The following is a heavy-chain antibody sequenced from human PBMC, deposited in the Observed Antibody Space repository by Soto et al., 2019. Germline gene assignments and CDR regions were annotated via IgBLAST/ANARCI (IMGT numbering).Heavy chain of an antibody. CDR1: GYAFTSYG. V-gene: IGHV1-18*01. Sequence: ASVKVSCKASGYAFTSYGISWVRQAPGQGLEWMGWISAYNGNTNYAQKLQGRVTMTTDTSTSTAYMEPRRLRSDPTAVYYCARDPGDTVLYYYYGMDVWGQVTTVTVSS. D-gene: IGHD4-17*01. CDR2: ISAYNGNT. CDR3: ARDPGDTVLYYYYGMDV. J-gene: IGHJ6*01.